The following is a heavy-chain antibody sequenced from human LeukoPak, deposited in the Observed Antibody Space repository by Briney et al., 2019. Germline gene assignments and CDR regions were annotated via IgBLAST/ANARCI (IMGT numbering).Heavy chain of an antibody. J-gene: IGHJ4*02. V-gene: IGHV3-53*01. D-gene: IGHD3-10*01. Sequence: GGSLRLSCAVSGFIVSVNYMGWVRQAPGKGLEGVSIIYSGGTTNYAGSVQGRFIISRDNSRNTLYLQMNSLRAEDTAVYYCATLGNYGFWGFDYWGQGTLVTVSS. CDR3: ATLGNYGFWGFDY. CDR2: IYSGGTT. CDR1: GFIVSVNY.